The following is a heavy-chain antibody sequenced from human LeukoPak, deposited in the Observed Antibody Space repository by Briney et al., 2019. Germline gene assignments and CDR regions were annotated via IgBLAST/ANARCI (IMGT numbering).Heavy chain of an antibody. J-gene: IGHJ3*02. V-gene: IGHV3-30*18. D-gene: IGHD1-26*01. CDR2: ISYDGSNK. CDR1: GFTFSSYG. CDR3: AKDWGSYRDDAFDI. Sequence: PGGSLRLSCAASGFTFSSYGMHWVRQAPGKGLEWVAVISYDGSNKYYADSVKGRFTISRDNSKNTLYLQMNSLRAEDTAVYYCAKDWGSYRDDAFDIWGQGTMVTVSS.